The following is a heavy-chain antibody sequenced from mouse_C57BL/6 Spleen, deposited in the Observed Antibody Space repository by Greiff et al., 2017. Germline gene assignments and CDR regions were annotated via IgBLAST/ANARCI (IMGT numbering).Heavy chain of an antibody. CDR1: GYTFTSYW. Sequence: VQLQQPGAELVKPGASVKLSCKASGYTFTSYWMHWVKQRPGQGLEWIGMIHPNSGSTNYNEKFKSKATLTVDKSSSTAYMQLSSLTSEDSAVYYCAETAQATGAWFAYWGQGTLVTVSA. CDR3: AETAQATGAWFAY. J-gene: IGHJ3*01. V-gene: IGHV1-64*01. D-gene: IGHD3-2*02. CDR2: IHPNSGST.